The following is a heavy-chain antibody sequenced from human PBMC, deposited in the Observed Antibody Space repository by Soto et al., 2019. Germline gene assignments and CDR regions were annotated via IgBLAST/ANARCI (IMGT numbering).Heavy chain of an antibody. CDR2: LYYSGNT. CDR1: GGSISPFY. J-gene: IGHJ4*02. Sequence: SETLSLTCTVSGGSISPFYWSWVRQPPGKGLEWIGYLYYSGNTNYNPSLKSRVTISVDASKNQVSLRLTSVTAADTAVYYCARVGGVAASTFDYPGQGTVVTVSS. CDR3: ARVGGVAASTFDY. D-gene: IGHD2-15*01. V-gene: IGHV4-59*01.